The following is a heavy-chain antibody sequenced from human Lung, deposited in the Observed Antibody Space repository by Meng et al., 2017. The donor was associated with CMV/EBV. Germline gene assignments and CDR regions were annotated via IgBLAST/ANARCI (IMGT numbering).Heavy chain of an antibody. Sequence: GEXXKISCAVSGFSGSGIHWVRQASGKGLEWVGHSRSKDFSYATEFAASVKGRFTISRDESKNTAHLQMNSLKTEDTAVYYCTKDWIHAMDVSGQASTVTVSS. CDR1: GFSGSG. CDR2: SRSKDFSYAT. J-gene: IGHJ6*02. V-gene: IGHV3-73*01. CDR3: TKDWIHAMDV. D-gene: IGHD1-1*01.